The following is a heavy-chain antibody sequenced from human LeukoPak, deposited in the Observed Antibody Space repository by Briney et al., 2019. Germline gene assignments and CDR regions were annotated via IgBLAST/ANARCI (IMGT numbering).Heavy chain of an antibody. J-gene: IGHJ4*02. CDR1: GFTFSSYG. Sequence: PGGSLRLSCAASGFTFSSYGMHWVRQAPGKGLEWVAVIWYDGSNKYYADSVKGRFTISRDNAKNSLYLQMNSLRAEDTAVYNCARIGYSSSSLDFWGRGTLVTVSS. V-gene: IGHV3-33*01. D-gene: IGHD6-6*01. CDR3: ARIGYSSSSLDF. CDR2: IWYDGSNK.